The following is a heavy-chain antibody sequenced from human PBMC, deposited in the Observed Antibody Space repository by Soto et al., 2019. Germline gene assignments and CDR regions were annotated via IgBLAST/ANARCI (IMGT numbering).Heavy chain of an antibody. V-gene: IGHV1-18*01. CDR3: ARASYCSAGSCFCDY. CDR2: ISAYNGNT. J-gene: IGHJ4*02. D-gene: IGHD2-15*01. Sequence: QLQVVQSGPEVKKPGASVKVSCKASGYTFTSYNINWVRQAPGQGLEWMGWISAYNGNTKYAENLQGRVTMTTDTSTSTAYMDLRSLRSDDTAVYYCARASYCSAGSCFCDYWAQGTLVTVSS. CDR1: GYTFTSYN.